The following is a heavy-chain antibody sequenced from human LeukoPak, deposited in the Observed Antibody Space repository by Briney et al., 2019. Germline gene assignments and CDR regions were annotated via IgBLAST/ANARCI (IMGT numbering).Heavy chain of an antibody. CDR3: TTDGRMVRGAIGY. CDR2: IKSKTEGGTT. D-gene: IGHD3-10*01. V-gene: IGHV3-15*01. CDR1: GFTSRNAW. J-gene: IGHJ4*02. Sequence: PGGSLRLSCAPSGFTSRNAWMSWVRQAPGKGLGWVGRIKSKTEGGTTDYAAPVKGRFTISRDDSKNTLYLQMNSLKTEDTAVYYCTTDGRMVRGAIGYWGQGTLVTVSS.